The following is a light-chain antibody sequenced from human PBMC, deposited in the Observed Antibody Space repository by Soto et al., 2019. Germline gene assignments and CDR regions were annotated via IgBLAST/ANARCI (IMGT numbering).Light chain of an antibody. CDR3: QSYDSSLSGWV. CDR2: GNS. CDR1: TSNIGTNA. J-gene: IGLJ3*02. Sequence: QAVVTQPPSASGTPGQRVTISCSGRTSNIGTNAVSWYHQLPGTAPKLLIYGNSQRPSGVPDRFSGSKSGTSASLAISGLQSEDEADYYCQSYDSSLSGWVFGGGTKLTVL. V-gene: IGLV1-44*01.